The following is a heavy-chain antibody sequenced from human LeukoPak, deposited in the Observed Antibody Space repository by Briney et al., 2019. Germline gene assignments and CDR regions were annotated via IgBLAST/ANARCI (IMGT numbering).Heavy chain of an antibody. CDR1: GGTFSSYA. J-gene: IGHJ4*02. V-gene: IGHV1-8*03. Sequence: ASVKVSCKASGGTFSSYAISWVRQATGQGLEWMGWMNPNSGNTGYAQKFQGRVTITRNTSISTAYMELSSLRSEDTAVYYCARGEGSHWGQGTLVTVSS. CDR3: ARGEGSH. CDR2: MNPNSGNT.